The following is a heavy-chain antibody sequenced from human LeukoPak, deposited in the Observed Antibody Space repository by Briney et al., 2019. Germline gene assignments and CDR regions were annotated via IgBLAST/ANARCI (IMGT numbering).Heavy chain of an antibody. CDR2: ISSSSSYI. Sequence: GGSLRLSWAASGFTFSSYSMNWVRQAPGKGLEWVSSISSSSSYIYYADSVKGRFTISRDNAKNSLYLQMNSLRAEDTAVYYCARDVMAENWFDPWGQGTLVTVSS. CDR3: ARDVMAENWFDP. V-gene: IGHV3-21*01. D-gene: IGHD5-24*01. CDR1: GFTFSSYS. J-gene: IGHJ5*02.